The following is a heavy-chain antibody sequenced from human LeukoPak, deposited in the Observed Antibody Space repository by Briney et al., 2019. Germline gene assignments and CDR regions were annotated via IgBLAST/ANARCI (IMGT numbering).Heavy chain of an antibody. CDR1: GFTFSSYA. CDR2: ISAGSSST. V-gene: IGHV3-23*01. CDR3: SNYVAAPTRYSDY. Sequence: GRSLRLSCAASGFTFSSYAMHWVRQAPGKGLEWVSTISAGSSSTYYADSVKGRFTISRDNSKNSLFLQMNSLRAEDTALYYCSNYVAAPTRYSDYWGQGTLVTVAS. J-gene: IGHJ4*02. D-gene: IGHD2-15*01.